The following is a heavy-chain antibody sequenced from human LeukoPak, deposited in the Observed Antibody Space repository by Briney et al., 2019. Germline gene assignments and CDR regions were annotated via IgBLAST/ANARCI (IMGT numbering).Heavy chain of an antibody. CDR3: ARRIKAVPAARNYFDY. J-gene: IGHJ4*02. D-gene: IGHD2-2*01. Sequence: SETLSLTCAVYGGSFSGYYWSWIRQPPGKGLEWIGEINHSGSTNYNPSLKSRVTISVDTSKNQFSLKLSSVTAADTAVYYCARRIKAVPAARNYFDYWGQGTLVTVSS. V-gene: IGHV4-34*01. CDR2: INHSGST. CDR1: GGSFSGYY.